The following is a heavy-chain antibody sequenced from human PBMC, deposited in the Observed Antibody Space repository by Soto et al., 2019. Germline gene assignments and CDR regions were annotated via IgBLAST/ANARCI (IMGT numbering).Heavy chain of an antibody. Sequence: QVQRVESGGGLVKPGGSLRLSCVASGLTFSDCYMNWIRQAPGKGLEWVSYISSSGSSINYAGSVKGRFTISRDNAKNSLYLRMNSLRAEDTAMYYCARVRFGEWGYAMDVWGQGTTVTVSS. J-gene: IGHJ6*02. V-gene: IGHV3-11*01. CDR1: GLTFSDCY. CDR3: ARVRFGEWGYAMDV. CDR2: ISSSGSSI. D-gene: IGHD3-10*01.